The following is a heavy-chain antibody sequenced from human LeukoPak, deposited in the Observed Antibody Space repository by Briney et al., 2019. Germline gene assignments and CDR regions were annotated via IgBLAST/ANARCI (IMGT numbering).Heavy chain of an antibody. CDR1: GFTFSSYW. Sequence: TGGSLRLSCAASGFTFSSYWMHWVRQAPGKGLVWVSRINSDGSSTSYAASVKGRFTISRDNAKNTLYLQMNSLRAEDTAVYYCAREGARFDDAFDIWGQGTMVTVSS. D-gene: IGHD3-10*01. J-gene: IGHJ3*02. CDR2: INSDGSST. CDR3: AREGARFDDAFDI. V-gene: IGHV3-74*01.